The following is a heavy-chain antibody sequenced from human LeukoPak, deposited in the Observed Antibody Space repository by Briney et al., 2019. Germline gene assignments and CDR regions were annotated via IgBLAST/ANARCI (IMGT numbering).Heavy chain of an antibody. D-gene: IGHD2-15*01. V-gene: IGHV3-23*01. J-gene: IGHJ4*02. CDR2: ISGSGGRT. CDR3: DLHWWGGRDY. Sequence: GGSLRLSCAAAGFAFSNYVMYWVRQAPGKGLEWVSGISGSGGRTYYAESMKGRFTISRDNSKNTLYLQMNSLRVEDTAVYYCDLHWWGGRDYWGKGTLVTVS. CDR1: GFAFSNYV.